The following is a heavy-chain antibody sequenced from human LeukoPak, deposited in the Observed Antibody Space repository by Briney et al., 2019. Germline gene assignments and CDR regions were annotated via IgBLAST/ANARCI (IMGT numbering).Heavy chain of an antibody. CDR2: INPSGGST. CDR1: GYTFTIYY. CDR3: ARSAGGAFDI. Sequence: GASVKVSCKASGYTFTIYYMHWVRQAPGQGLEWMGRINPSGGSTTYAQKFQGRVTMTSDTSTGTVYMELSSLRPEDTAVYYCARSAGGAFDIWGHGTMVTVSS. V-gene: IGHV1-46*01. D-gene: IGHD3-16*01. J-gene: IGHJ3*02.